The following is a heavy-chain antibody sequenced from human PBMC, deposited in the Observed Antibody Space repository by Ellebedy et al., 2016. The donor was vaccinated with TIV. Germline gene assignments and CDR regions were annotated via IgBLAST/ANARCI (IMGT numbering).Heavy chain of an antibody. D-gene: IGHD6-13*01. V-gene: IGHV7-4-1*01. Sequence: AASVKVSCKASGYSFINYAILWVRQAPGQGPEWMGWINPNTGNPTYAQGFTGRFDFSLDTSVSTAYLQIGSLKAEDTAVYYCARGWSVSGTRADYWGQGTLVTVSS. CDR2: INPNTGNP. CDR3: ARGWSVSGTRADY. J-gene: IGHJ4*02. CDR1: GYSFINYA.